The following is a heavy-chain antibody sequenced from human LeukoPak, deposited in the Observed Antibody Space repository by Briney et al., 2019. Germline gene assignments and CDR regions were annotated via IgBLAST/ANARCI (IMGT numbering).Heavy chain of an antibody. D-gene: IGHD2-21*01. J-gene: IGHJ3*02. CDR2: ISGSGGST. CDR1: GFTFSSYA. CDR3: ARSRGIPDAFDM. Sequence: PGGSLRLSCAASGFTFSSYAMSWVRQAPGKGLEWVSAISGSGGSTYYADSVKSRFTISRDNSKNTLYLQMNSLRAEDTAVYYCARSRGIPDAFDMWGLGTMVTVSS. V-gene: IGHV3-23*01.